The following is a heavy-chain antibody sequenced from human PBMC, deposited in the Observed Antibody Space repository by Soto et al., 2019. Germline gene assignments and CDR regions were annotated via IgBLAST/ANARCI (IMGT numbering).Heavy chain of an antibody. V-gene: IGHV1-3*01. CDR3: ARDGVDPGIYFDD. CDR1: GYTFTSYA. D-gene: IGHD1-26*01. Sequence: GASVKVSCKASGYTFTSYAMHWVRQAPGQRLEWMGWINAGNGNTEYSQKFLGRFTISRDNAKNSMYLQMNSLRVEDTAVYYCARDGVDPGIYFDDWGQGSLVTVSS. J-gene: IGHJ4*02. CDR2: INAGNGNT.